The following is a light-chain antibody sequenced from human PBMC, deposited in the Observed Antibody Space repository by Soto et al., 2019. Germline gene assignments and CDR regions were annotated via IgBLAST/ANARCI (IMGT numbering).Light chain of an antibody. J-gene: IGLJ1*01. CDR1: SSDVGGYNY. V-gene: IGLV2-14*01. Sequence: QSVLTQPASVSGSPGQSITISCTGTSSDVGGYNYVSWYQQHPGKAPKLMIYDVSSFSGSKSGNTASLTISGLQAEDEADYYCSSYTSSSTLLYVFGTGTKVTVL. CDR2: DVS. CDR3: SSYTSSSTLLYV.